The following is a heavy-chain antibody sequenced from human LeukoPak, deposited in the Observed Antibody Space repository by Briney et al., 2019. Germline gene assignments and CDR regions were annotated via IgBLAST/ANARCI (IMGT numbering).Heavy chain of an antibody. CDR2: INAGNGNT. D-gene: IGHD3-10*01. CDR3: ARGYYGSGSYDRWFDP. J-gene: IGHJ5*02. V-gene: IGHV1-3*01. CDR1: RYTFTSYA. Sequence: DSVKVSCKASRYTFTSYAMHWVSQALGQRLEWVGWINAGNGNTKYSQNFQGRVTITRDTSASTAYMELSSMRSEDTAVYYCARGYYGSGSYDRWFDPWGQGTLVTVSS.